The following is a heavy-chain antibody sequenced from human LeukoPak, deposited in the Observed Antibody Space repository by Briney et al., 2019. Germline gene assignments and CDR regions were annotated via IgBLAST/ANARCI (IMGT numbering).Heavy chain of an antibody. CDR1: GFTFTNAG. CDR2: ISHDGTNK. D-gene: IGHD5-18*01. Sequence: GGSLRLSCAASGFTFTNAGIHWVRLAAGKGLEWVSFISHDGTNKYYSDSVDGRFIVSRLNSQNTVYLQMNDLRPEDTATYYCASGDVDTGDFWGQGTLVTVSS. CDR3: ASGDVDTGDF. V-gene: IGHV3-30*01. J-gene: IGHJ4*02.